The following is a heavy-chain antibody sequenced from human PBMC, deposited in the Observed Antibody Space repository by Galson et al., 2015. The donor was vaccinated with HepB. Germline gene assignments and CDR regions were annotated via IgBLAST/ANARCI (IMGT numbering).Heavy chain of an antibody. D-gene: IGHD3-16*01. CDR1: GYTFTSYG. J-gene: IGHJ3*02. CDR2: ISAYNGNT. V-gene: IGHV1-18*01. CDR3: ARDRGVGDYVWGSPIHYDAFDI. Sequence: SVKVSCKASGYTFTSYGISWVRQAPGQGLEWMGWISAYNGNTNYAQKLQGRVTMTTDTSTSTAYMELRSLRSDDTAVYYCARDRGVGDYVWGSPIHYDAFDIWGQGTMVTVSS.